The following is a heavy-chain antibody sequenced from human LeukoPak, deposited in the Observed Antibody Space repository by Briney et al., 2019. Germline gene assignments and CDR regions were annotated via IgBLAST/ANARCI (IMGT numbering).Heavy chain of an antibody. V-gene: IGHV4-31*03. CDR3: ASLNYYGSGSYYDFWFDP. CDR2: IYYSGST. J-gene: IGHJ5*02. D-gene: IGHD3-10*01. Sequence: PSQTLSLTCTVSGGSISSGGYYWSWIRQHPGKGLEWIGYIYYSGSTYYNPSLKSRVTISVDTSKNQFSLKLSSVTAADTAVYYCASLNYYGSGSYYDFWFDPWGQRTLVTVSS. CDR1: GGSISSGGYY.